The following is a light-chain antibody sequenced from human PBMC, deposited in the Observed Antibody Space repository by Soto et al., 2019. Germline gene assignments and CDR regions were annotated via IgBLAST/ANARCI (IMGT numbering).Light chain of an antibody. CDR2: EVS. J-gene: IGLJ1*01. CDR1: SSYVGGYNF. Sequence: QSVLTQPASVSGSPGQSITISCTGTSSYVGGYNFVSWYQQHPDKAPKLMISEVSNRPSGVSNRFSGSKSGNTASLTISGLQAEDEADYYCGSFTGHSYVFGTGTKLTVL. CDR3: GSFTGHSYV. V-gene: IGLV2-14*01.